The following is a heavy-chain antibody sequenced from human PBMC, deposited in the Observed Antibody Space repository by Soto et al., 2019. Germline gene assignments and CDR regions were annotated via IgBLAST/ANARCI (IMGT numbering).Heavy chain of an antibody. J-gene: IGHJ6*02. Sequence: EVQMVESGGGLVQPGGSLRLSCAASGFTFSSYSMNWVRQAPGKGLEWVSYISSSSSTIYYADSVKGRFTISRDNAKNSLYLQMNSLRDEDTAVYYCARDGDILTGYYIMAGFYYYGMDVWGQGTTGTVSS. D-gene: IGHD3-9*01. CDR3: ARDGDILTGYYIMAGFYYYGMDV. CDR1: GFTFSSYS. CDR2: ISSSSSTI. V-gene: IGHV3-48*02.